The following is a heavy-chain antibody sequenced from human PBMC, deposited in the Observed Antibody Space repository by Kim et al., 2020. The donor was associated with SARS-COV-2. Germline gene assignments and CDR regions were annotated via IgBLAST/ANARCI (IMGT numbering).Heavy chain of an antibody. D-gene: IGHD6-13*01. CDR2: T. V-gene: IGHV4-34*01. CDR3: ARSGAAATIDY. J-gene: IGHJ4*02. Sequence: TNSNPSLKSRVTISVDTSKNQFSLKLSSVTAADTAVYYCARSGAAATIDYWGQGTLVTVSS.